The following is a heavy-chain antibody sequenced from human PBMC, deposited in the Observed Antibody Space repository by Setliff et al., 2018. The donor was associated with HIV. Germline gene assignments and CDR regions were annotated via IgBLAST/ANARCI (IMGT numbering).Heavy chain of an antibody. CDR2: IRNDGSDK. CDR3: ARDNGRYFDRGWFDP. J-gene: IGHJ5*02. V-gene: IGHV3-30*02. CDR1: GFTFSSYG. Sequence: GGSLRLSCAASGFTFSSYGMHWVRQAPGKGLEWVAFIRNDGSDKHYVDSVKGRFTISRDNSKNTLYLQMNSLRAEDTAVYYCARDNGRYFDRGWFDPWGQGALVTVSS. D-gene: IGHD3-9*01.